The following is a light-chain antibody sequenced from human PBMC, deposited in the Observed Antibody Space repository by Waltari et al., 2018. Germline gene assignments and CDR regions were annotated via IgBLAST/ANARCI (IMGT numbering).Light chain of an antibody. CDR3: SLYTGSTTLRVV. J-gene: IGLJ2*01. V-gene: IGLV2-14*03. Sequence: HSALTQLPSVSGPPGQSTTFSCTGISIVRGSYHYSSWFQQHPDKAPKLIIFDVSNRPSGVSNRFSGSKSDNTASLTISGLQAEDEADYYCSLYTGSTTLRVVFGGGTRVTVL. CDR2: DVS. CDR1: SIVRGSYHY.